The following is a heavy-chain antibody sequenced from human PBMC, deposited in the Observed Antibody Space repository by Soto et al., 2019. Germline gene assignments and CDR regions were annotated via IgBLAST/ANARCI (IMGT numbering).Heavy chain of an antibody. CDR2: ISSSSSTI. V-gene: IGHV3-48*01. D-gene: IGHD4-4*01. Sequence: SGGSLRLSCAASGFTFSSYSMNWVRQAPGKGLEWVSYISSSSSTIYYADSVKGRFTISRDNAKNSLYLQMNSLRAEDTAVYYCARDGYSNSSWYYGMDVWGQGTTVTVSS. CDR1: GFTFSSYS. J-gene: IGHJ6*02. CDR3: ARDGYSNSSWYYGMDV.